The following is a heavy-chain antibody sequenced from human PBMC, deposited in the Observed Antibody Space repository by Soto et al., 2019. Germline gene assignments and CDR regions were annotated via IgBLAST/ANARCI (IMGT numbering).Heavy chain of an antibody. V-gene: IGHV3-30*18. J-gene: IGHJ5*02. D-gene: IGHD2-2*01. Sequence: QVQLVESGGGVVQPGRSLRLSCAASGFTFSSYGMHWVRQAPGKGLEWVAVISYDGSNKYYADSVKGRFTISRDNSKNTLYLQMNSLIAEDTAVYYCAKDFSIVVVQAAPDANWFAPWGQGTLVTVSS. CDR2: ISYDGSNK. CDR3: AKDFSIVVVQAAPDANWFAP. CDR1: GFTFSSYG.